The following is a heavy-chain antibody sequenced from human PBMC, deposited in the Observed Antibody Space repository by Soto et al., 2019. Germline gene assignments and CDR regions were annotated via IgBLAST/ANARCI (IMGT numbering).Heavy chain of an antibody. J-gene: IGHJ4*02. CDR3: ARDFPIAARRSDPFDY. CDR1: GFTFSSYS. CDR2: ISSSSSYI. Sequence: EVQLVESGGGLVKPGGSLRLSCAASGFTFSSYSMNWVRQAPGKGLEWVSSISSSSSYIYYADSVKGRFTISRDNAKNSLDLQMNSLRAEDTAVYYCARDFPIAARRSDPFDYWGQGTLVTVSS. V-gene: IGHV3-21*01. D-gene: IGHD6-6*01.